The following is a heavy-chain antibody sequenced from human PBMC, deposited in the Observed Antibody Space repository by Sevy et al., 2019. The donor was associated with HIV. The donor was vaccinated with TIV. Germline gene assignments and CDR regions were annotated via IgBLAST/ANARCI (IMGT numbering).Heavy chain of an antibody. CDR2: IKSKTDGGTT. CDR3: TRENSRWLQFTFDY. CDR1: GFTFSNAW. V-gene: IGHV3-15*01. Sequence: GGSLRLSCAASGFTFSNAWMSWVRQAPGKGLEWDGRIKSKTDGGTTDYAAPVKGRFTISRDDSKNTLYLQMNSLKTEDTAVYYCTRENSRWLQFTFDYWGQGTLVTVSS. J-gene: IGHJ4*02. D-gene: IGHD5-12*01.